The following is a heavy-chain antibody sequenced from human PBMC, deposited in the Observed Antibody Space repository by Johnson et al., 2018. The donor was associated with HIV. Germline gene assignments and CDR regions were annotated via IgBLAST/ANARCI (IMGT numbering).Heavy chain of an antibody. CDR2: ISSGGSTI. D-gene: IGHD2-21*02. Sequence: QVQLVESGGGLIQPGGSLRLSCAASGFTVSSNYMSWIRQAPGKGLEWVSYISSGGSTIYYADSVKGRFTISRDNAKKSLYLQMNSLRAEDPAVSYCARDRHCGGDCYTDDAFDIWGQGTMVTVSS. V-gene: IGHV3-11*04. CDR3: ARDRHCGGDCYTDDAFDI. J-gene: IGHJ3*02. CDR1: GFTVSSNY.